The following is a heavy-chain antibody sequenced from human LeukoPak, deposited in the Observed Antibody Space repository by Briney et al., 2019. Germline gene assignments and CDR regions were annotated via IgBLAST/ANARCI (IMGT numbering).Heavy chain of an antibody. CDR1: GFTVSSNY. J-gene: IGHJ3*02. V-gene: IGHV3-53*01. D-gene: IGHD5-12*01. Sequence: GGSLRLSCAASGFTVSSNYMSWVRQAPGKGLEWVSVIYSGGTTYYADSVKGRFTTSRDNSKNTLYLQMNSLRADDTAVYYCAKDHQEGYLNAFDIWGQGTMVAVSS. CDR3: AKDHQEGYLNAFDI. CDR2: IYSGGTT.